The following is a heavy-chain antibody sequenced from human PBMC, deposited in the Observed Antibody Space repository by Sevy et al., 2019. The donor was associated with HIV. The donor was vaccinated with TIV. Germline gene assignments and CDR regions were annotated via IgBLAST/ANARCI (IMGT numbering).Heavy chain of an antibody. CDR2: IKSKTDGGTT. Sequence: GSLRLSCAASGLTFSNAWMSWVRQAPGKGLEWVGRIKSKTDGGTTDYAAPGKGRFTISRDDSKNTLYLQMNSLKTEDTAVYYCTTVNGWTFDYWCQGTLVTVSS. CDR1: GLTFSNAW. CDR3: TTVNGWTFDY. V-gene: IGHV3-15*01. J-gene: IGHJ4*02. D-gene: IGHD6-19*01.